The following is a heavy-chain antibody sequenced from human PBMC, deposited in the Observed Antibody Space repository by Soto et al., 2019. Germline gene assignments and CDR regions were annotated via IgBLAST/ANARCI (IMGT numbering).Heavy chain of an antibody. CDR2: ISSSGRAT. Sequence: EEQLAESGGGLVQPGGSLRLSCAASGFTFSNYEMNWVRQAPGKGLEWISDISSSGRATYYADSVKGRFTISRDNAKKSLYLQMDSLTAEDTAVYYCARNWYIDYGMDVWGQGTTVTVSS. J-gene: IGHJ6*02. CDR3: ARNWYIDYGMDV. V-gene: IGHV3-48*03. CDR1: GFTFSNYE. D-gene: IGHD6-13*01.